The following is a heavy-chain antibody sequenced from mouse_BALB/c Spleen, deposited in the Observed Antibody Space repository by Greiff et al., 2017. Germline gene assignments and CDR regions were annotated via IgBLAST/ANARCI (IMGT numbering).Heavy chain of an antibody. CDR1: GYSITSDYA. CDR3: ARFRYGSDWFAY. D-gene: IGHD1-1*01. CDR2: ISYSGST. J-gene: IGHJ3*01. Sequence: EVKLQESGPGLVKPSQSLSLTCTVTGYSITSDYAWNWIRQFPGNKLEWMGYISYSGSTSYNPSLKSRISITRDTSKNQFFLQLNSVTTEDTATYYCARFRYGSDWFAYWGQGTLVTVSA. V-gene: IGHV3-2*02.